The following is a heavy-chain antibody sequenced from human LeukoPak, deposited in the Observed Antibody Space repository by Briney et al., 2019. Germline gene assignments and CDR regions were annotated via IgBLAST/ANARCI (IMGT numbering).Heavy chain of an antibody. CDR3: AGREVSPNGYFDY. V-gene: IGHV1-69*13. J-gene: IGHJ4*02. CDR1: GGTFSSYA. Sequence: GASVKVSCKASGGTFSSYAISWVRQAPGQGLEWMGGNIPIFGTANYAQKFQGRVTITADESTSTAYMELSSLRSEDTAVYYCAGREVSPNGYFDYWGQGTLVTVSS. D-gene: IGHD3-16*02. CDR2: NIPIFGTA.